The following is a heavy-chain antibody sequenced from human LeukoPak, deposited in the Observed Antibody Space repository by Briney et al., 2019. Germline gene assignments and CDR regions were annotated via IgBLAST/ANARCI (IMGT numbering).Heavy chain of an antibody. CDR3: ANYYDILTGPHY. D-gene: IGHD3-9*01. V-gene: IGHV4-34*01. CDR1: GGSFSGYY. J-gene: IGHJ4*02. Sequence: SETLSLTCAVYGGSFSGYYWSWIRQPPGKGLEWLGSIYYSGSTYYNPSLKSRVTISVDTSKNQFSLKLSSVTAADTAVYYCANYYDILTGPHYWGQGTLVTVSS. CDR2: IYYSGST.